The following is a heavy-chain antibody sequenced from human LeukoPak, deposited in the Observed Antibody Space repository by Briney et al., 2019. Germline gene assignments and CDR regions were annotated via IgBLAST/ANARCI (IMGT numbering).Heavy chain of an antibody. CDR2: IRSKAYGGTT. CDR1: GFTFGDYS. V-gene: IGHV3-49*04. CDR3: TSPAYDYVWGSSDY. J-gene: IGHJ4*02. Sequence: GRSLTLSCTASGFTFGDYSMSWVRQAPGKGLEWVGFIRSKAYGGTTEYAASVKGRFTISRDDSKSIAYLQMNSLKTEDTAVYYCTSPAYDYVWGSSDYWGQGTLVTVSS. D-gene: IGHD3-16*01.